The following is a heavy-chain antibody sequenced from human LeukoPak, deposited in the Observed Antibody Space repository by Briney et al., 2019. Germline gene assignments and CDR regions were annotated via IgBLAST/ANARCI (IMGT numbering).Heavy chain of an antibody. Sequence: ASVKVSCKASGYTFTSYDINRVRQATGQGLEWMGWMNPNSGNTGYAQKFQGRVTMTRNTSISTAYMELSSLRSEDTAVYYCARYGSGSYSDSYGMDVWGQGTTVTVSS. V-gene: IGHV1-8*01. CDR1: GYTFTSYD. D-gene: IGHD3-10*01. J-gene: IGHJ6*02. CDR2: MNPNSGNT. CDR3: ARYGSGSYSDSYGMDV.